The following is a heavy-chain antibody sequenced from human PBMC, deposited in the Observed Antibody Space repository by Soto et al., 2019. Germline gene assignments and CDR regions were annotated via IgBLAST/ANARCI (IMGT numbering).Heavy chain of an antibody. V-gene: IGHV3-48*03. CDR2: ISSSGSTI. Sequence: PGGSLRLSCAASGFTFSSYEMNWVRQSPGKGLEWVSYISSSGSTIYYADSVKGRFTISRDNAKNSLYLQMKSLRAEDTAVYYCARGPLGFWSGYSGYYYYGMDVWGQGTTVTVSS. D-gene: IGHD3-3*01. CDR3: ARGPLGFWSGYSGYYYYGMDV. CDR1: GFTFSSYE. J-gene: IGHJ6*02.